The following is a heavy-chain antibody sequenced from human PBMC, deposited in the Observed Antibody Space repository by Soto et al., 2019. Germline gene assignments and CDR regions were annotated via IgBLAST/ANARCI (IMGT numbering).Heavy chain of an antibody. CDR2: IDTSSTKI. D-gene: IGHD4-17*01. J-gene: IGHJ4*02. CDR3: VNHYEMWRGYLSRVDY. CDR1: GYTFSDYY. V-gene: IGHV3-11*04. Sequence: QVQLVESGGDLVKRGGSLRLSCAASGYTFSDYYMSWVRQAPGKGLEWISYIDTSSTKIYYADSVKGRFTISRDNAKNTLYMEMNSLRDEHTAVYYGVNHYEMWRGYLSRVDYWGQGTLVTVSS.